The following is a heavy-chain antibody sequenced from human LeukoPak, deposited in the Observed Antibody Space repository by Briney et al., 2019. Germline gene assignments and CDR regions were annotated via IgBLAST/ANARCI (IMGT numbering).Heavy chain of an antibody. CDR1: GGSFSGYY. D-gene: IGHD2-15*01. CDR2: INHSGST. Sequence: SETLSLTCAVYGGSFSGYYWSWIRQPPGKGLEWIGEINHSGSTNYNPSLKSRVTISVDTSKNQFSLKLSSVTAADTAVYYCARGLGGCSGGSCHKGHYGMDVWGQGTTVTVSS. CDR3: ARGLGGCSGGSCHKGHYGMDV. J-gene: IGHJ6*02. V-gene: IGHV4-34*01.